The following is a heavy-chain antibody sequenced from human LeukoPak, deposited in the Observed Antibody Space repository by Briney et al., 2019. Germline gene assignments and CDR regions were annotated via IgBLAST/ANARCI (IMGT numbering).Heavy chain of an antibody. V-gene: IGHV3-23*01. CDR3: AKERSYGDYEPLQH. CDR1: GFTFSSYA. D-gene: IGHD4-17*01. Sequence: GGSLRLSCAASGFTFSSYAMSWVRQAPGKGLEWVSAISGSGGSTYYADSVKGRFTISRDNSKNTLYLQMNSLRAGDTAVYYCAKERSYGDYEPLQHWGQGTLVTVSS. CDR2: ISGSGGST. J-gene: IGHJ1*01.